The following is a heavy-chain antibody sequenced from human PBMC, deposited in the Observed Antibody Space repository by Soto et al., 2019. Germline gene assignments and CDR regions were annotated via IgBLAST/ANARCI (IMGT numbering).Heavy chain of an antibody. Sequence: GALRLSCAASGFAFSNYAIHWVRQAPGKGLECVSSISTSIDATYYADSVKGRFTISRDDSKNTLYLQMNSLRAEDSAVYYCAKDRTVAARNFDYWGQGTQVTVSS. CDR3: AKDRTVAARNFDY. CDR1: GFAFSNYA. J-gene: IGHJ4*02. CDR2: ISTSIDAT. V-gene: IGHV3-23*01. D-gene: IGHD6-6*01.